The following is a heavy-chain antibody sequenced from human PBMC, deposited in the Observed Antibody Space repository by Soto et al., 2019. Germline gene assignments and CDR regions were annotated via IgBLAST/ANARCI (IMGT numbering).Heavy chain of an antibody. D-gene: IGHD5-18*01. CDR2: INPSGGST. CDR3: SRSLDTVSYVMAV. CDR1: GYAFTSHY. V-gene: IGHV1-46*01. J-gene: IGHJ6*02. Sequence: GASVKVSCKASGYAFTSHYIHWVRQAPGQGHQWMGIINPSGGSTNNAQKFQGRVTMTRDTSTSTVYMELSSLRFEDTAGYYCSRSLDTVSYVMAVWGQGTTVPVSS.